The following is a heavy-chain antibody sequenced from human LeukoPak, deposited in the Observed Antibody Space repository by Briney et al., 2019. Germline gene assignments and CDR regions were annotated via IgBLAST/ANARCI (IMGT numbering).Heavy chain of an antibody. V-gene: IGHV3-13*01. J-gene: IGHJ2*01. CDR3: ARVQGLDFRWYFDL. CDR1: GFTFSSYD. CDR2: IGTAGDT. Sequence: GSLRLSCAASGFTFSSYDMHWVRQATGKGLEWVSAIGTAGDTYYPGSVKGRFTISRENAKNSLYLQMNSLRAGDTAVYYCARVQGLDFRWYFDLWGRGTLVTVSS.